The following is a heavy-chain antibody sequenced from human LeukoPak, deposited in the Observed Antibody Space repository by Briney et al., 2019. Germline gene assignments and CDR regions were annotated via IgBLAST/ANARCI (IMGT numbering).Heavy chain of an antibody. CDR3: ARDYCSGGSCYSFSYYYYMDV. V-gene: IGHV3-33*01. CDR2: IWYDGSNE. Sequence: GGSLRLSCAASGFTFSSYSMHWVRQAPGKGLEWVTVIWYDGSNEYYADSVRGRFTISRDNSKNTLYLQMNRLSPEDTAVYYCARDYCSGGSCYSFSYYYYMDVWGKGATVTVSS. J-gene: IGHJ6*03. D-gene: IGHD2-15*01. CDR1: GFTFSSYS.